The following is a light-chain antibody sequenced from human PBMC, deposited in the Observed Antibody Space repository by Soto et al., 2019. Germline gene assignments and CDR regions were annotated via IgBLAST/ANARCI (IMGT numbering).Light chain of an antibody. CDR3: SSYTGSGTV. Sequence: QSALTQPASVSGSPGQSITISCTGTTSDVGAYNHVSWYQQHPGKAPKLMIYEVSFRPSGVSNRFSGSKSGNTASLTISGLQAEDEADYYCSSYTGSGTVFGGGTQLTVL. CDR2: EVS. J-gene: IGLJ3*02. V-gene: IGLV2-14*01. CDR1: TSDVGAYNH.